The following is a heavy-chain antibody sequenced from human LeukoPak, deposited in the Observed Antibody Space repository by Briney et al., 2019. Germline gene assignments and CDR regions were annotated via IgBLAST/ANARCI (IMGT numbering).Heavy chain of an antibody. J-gene: IGHJ5*02. CDR1: GDSISSYY. V-gene: IGHV4-59*01. CDR2: IYYSGST. D-gene: IGHD3-10*01. Sequence: SETLSLTCTVSGDSISSYYWSWIRQPPGRGLEWIGHIYYSGSTDYNPSLKSRVGILLDTPKNQVSLKLSSVTAADTAVYYCARESLSDYYGSGSFSSWSQGTLVTVSS. CDR3: ARESLSDYYGSGSFSS.